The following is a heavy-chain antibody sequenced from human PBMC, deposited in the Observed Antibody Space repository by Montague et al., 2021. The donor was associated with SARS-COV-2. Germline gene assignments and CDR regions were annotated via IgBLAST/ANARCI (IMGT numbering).Heavy chain of an antibody. V-gene: IGHV3-66*02. D-gene: IGHD3-10*01. CDR3: ARDQRRYGSGSYYGPHYYYYGMDV. CDR1: GFTVSSNY. J-gene: IGHJ6*02. Sequence: SLRLSCAASGFTVSSNYMSWVRQAPGKGLEWVSVIYSGGSTYYADSVKGRFTIPRDNSKNTLYLQMNSLRAEDTAVYYCARDQRRYGSGSYYGPHYYYYGMDVWGQGTTVTVSS. CDR2: IYSGGST.